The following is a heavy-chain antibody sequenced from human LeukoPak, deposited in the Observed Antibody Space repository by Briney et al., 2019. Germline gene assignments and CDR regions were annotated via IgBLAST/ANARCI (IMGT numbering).Heavy chain of an antibody. V-gene: IGHV3-30*04. CDR1: GFTFSSYA. CDR2: ISFDGSNK. J-gene: IGHJ4*02. CDR3: ARDEGVYDSSGQFDY. D-gene: IGHD3-22*01. Sequence: EGSLRLSCAASGFTFSSYAMHWVRQAPGKGLEWLAVISFDGSNKYYADSVKGRFTISRDNSKNTLFLQMNSLRAEDTAVYYCARDEGVYDSSGQFDYWGQGTLVTVSS.